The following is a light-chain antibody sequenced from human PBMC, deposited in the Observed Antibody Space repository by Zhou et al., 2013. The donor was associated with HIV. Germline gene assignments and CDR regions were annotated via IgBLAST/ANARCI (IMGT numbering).Light chain of an antibody. CDR3: QQFSTYSPIT. J-gene: IGKJ4*01. Sequence: DIQLTQSPSSLSASVGDTVTITCRASENIDTYLHWYQQMPGEAPKLLIYTASTLQSGVPSRFSGSGSGTEFTLTIYGLQPDDFATYYCQQFSTYSPITFGGGTKVEV. CDR1: ENIDTY. V-gene: IGKV1-39*01. CDR2: TAS.